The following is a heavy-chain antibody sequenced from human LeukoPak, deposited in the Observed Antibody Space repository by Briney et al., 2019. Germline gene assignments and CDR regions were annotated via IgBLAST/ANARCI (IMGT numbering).Heavy chain of an antibody. CDR3: ARDHDYGDYGTYEDY. Sequence: SQTLSLTCAISGDSVSSNSVAWNWVRQSPSRGLEWPGRTYYRSRWYNDYAVSVKSRITINPDTSKNQFSLQLNSVTPEDTAVYYCARDHDYGDYGTYEDYWGQGTLVTVSS. CDR1: GDSVSSNSVA. J-gene: IGHJ4*02. D-gene: IGHD4-17*01. CDR2: TYYRSRWYN. V-gene: IGHV6-1*01.